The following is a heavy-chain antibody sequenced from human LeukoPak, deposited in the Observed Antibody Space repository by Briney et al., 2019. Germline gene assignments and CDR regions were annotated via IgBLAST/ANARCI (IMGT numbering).Heavy chain of an antibody. CDR1: GFTFDDFA. V-gene: IGHV3-9*01. CDR3: TKMGPTPYAFDH. CDR2: ISWNSDGS. D-gene: IGHD1-26*01. Sequence: GRSLRLSCSASGFTFDDFAMHWVRQVPGRGLEWVATISWNSDGSGYADSVKGRFTISRDNAKNSLYLQMNSLKPEDSALYYCTKMGPTPYAFDHWGLGTLVTVSS. J-gene: IGHJ4*02.